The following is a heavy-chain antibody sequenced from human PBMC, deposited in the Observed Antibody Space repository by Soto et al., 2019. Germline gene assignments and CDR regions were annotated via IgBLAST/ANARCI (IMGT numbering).Heavy chain of an antibody. CDR3: ARLDCSGGSCTFYYYGMDV. Sequence: GESLKISCKGSGYSFTSYWISWVRQMPGKGLEWMGRIDPSDSYTNYSPSFQGHVTISADKSISTAYLQWRSLKASDTAMYYCARLDCSGGSCTFYYYGMDVWGQGTTVTVSS. V-gene: IGHV5-10-1*01. J-gene: IGHJ6*02. D-gene: IGHD2-15*01. CDR1: GYSFTSYW. CDR2: IDPSDSYT.